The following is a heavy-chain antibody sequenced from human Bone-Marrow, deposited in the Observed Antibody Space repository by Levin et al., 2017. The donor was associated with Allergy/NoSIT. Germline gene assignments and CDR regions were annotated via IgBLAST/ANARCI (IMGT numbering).Heavy chain of an antibody. Sequence: ASVKVSCKASGYTFTGYYMHWVRQAPGQGLEWMGWINPNSGGTNYAQKFQGRVTMTRDTSITTAYMELSRLRFDDTAVYYCAREDGYYDNSVHWFDPWGQGTLVTVSS. CDR3: AREDGYYDNSVHWFDP. V-gene: IGHV1-2*02. D-gene: IGHD3-22*01. CDR2: INPNSGGT. CDR1: GYTFTGYY. J-gene: IGHJ5*02.